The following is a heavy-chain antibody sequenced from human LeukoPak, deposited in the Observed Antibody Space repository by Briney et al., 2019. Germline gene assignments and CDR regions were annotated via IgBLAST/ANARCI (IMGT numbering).Heavy chain of an antibody. J-gene: IGHJ1*01. Sequence: GESLKISCQGLGYNFSDYWIGWVRQMPGKGLGWMAIIYPDDSDSKYSPSFQGQVTISVDKSINTAYLQWSNLKASDSAMYYCVRRGGYYIGHIFYSGEYFQYWGRGTLVTVSS. D-gene: IGHD2-15*01. CDR3: VRRGGYYIGHIFYSGEYFQY. V-gene: IGHV5-51*01. CDR2: IYPDDSDS. CDR1: GYNFSDYW.